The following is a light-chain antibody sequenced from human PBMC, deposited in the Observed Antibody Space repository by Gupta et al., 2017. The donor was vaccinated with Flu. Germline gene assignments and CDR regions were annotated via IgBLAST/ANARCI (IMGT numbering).Light chain of an antibody. Sequence: QSALTQPASVSGSPGQSITISCTGTSSDIGCYDYVSWYQQRPGKAPQLMIFDGGNRPSGVSKRFSGSTFCNTDSLNIYGLQADDEADEDGCEYHRGRAMLCIFGGGTRLTVI. CDR2: DGG. J-gene: IGLJ2*01. CDR3: CEYHRGRAMLCI. V-gene: IGLV2-14*03. CDR1: SSDIGCYDY.